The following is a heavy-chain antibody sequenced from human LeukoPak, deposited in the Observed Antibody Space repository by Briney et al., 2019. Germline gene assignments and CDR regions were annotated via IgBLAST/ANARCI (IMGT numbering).Heavy chain of an antibody. CDR3: ARGTDLGVVVPAAMGY. CDR2: IIPIFGTA. J-gene: IGHJ4*02. V-gene: IGHV1-69*13. CDR1: GGTFTSYA. Sequence: ASVKVSCKASGGTFTSYAISWVGQAPGQGREWMGGIIPIFGTANYAQKFQGRVTITADESTSTAYMELSSLRSEDTAVYYCARGTDLGVVVPAAMGYWGQGTLVTVSS. D-gene: IGHD2-2*01.